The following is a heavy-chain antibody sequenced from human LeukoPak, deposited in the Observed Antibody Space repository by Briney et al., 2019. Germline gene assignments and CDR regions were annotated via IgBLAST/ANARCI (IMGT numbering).Heavy chain of an antibody. CDR2: IKQDGSEK. D-gene: IGHD2-2*01. Sequence: GGSLRLSCAASGFTFSSYWMSWVRQAPGKGLEWVANIKQDGSEKYYVDSVKGRFTISRDNAKNSLYLQTNSLRAEDTAVYCARDDCSSISCYHNWFDPWGQGTLVTVSS. V-gene: IGHV3-7*01. CDR1: GFTFSSYW. CDR3: ARDDCSSISCYHNWFDP. J-gene: IGHJ5*02.